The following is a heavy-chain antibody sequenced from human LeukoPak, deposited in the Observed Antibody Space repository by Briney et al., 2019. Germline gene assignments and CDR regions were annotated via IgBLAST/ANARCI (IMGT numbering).Heavy chain of an antibody. CDR2: IRYDGSNK. CDR1: GFTFSSYG. CDR3: AKDGYGSGSYFDY. D-gene: IGHD3-10*01. Sequence: PGGSLRLSCAASGFTFSSYGMHWVRHAPGKGLAWVTFIRYDGSNKYYADSVKGRFTISRDNSKNTLYLQMNSLRTEDTAVYYCAKDGYGSGSYFDYWGQGTLVTVSS. V-gene: IGHV3-30*02. J-gene: IGHJ4*02.